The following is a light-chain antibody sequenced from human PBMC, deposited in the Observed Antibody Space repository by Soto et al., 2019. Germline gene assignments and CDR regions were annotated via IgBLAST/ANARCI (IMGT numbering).Light chain of an antibody. CDR1: QSVSSSY. V-gene: IGKV3-20*01. CDR2: GAS. CDR3: QQYGSSST. J-gene: IGKJ5*01. Sequence: ENVLTQRPGKLSLSPGERATLSCRASQSVSSSYLAWYQQKPGQAPRLLIYGASSRPTGIPDRFSGSGSGTDFTLTIIRLEPEDFAVYYCQQYGSSSTFGQGTRLEIK.